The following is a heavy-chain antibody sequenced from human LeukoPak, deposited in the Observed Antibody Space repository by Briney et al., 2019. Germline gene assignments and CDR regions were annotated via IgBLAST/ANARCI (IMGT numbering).Heavy chain of an antibody. V-gene: IGHV1-69*06. D-gene: IGHD3-3*02. CDR2: IIPIFGTA. CDR1: GGTFSSYA. Sequence: SVKVSCKASGGTFSSYAISWVRQAPGQGLEWMGGIIPIFGTANYAQKFQGRVTITADKSTSTAYMELSSLRSEDTAVYYCARALSILAPFDYWGQGTLVTVSS. J-gene: IGHJ4*02. CDR3: ARALSILAPFDY.